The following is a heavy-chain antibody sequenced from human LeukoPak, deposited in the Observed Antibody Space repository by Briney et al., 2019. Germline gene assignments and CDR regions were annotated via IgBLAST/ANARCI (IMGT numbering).Heavy chain of an antibody. V-gene: IGHV1-2*04. Sequence: ASVKVSCKASGYTFTSYDINWVRQAPGQGLEWMGWINPNSGGTNYAQKFQGWVTMTRDTSISTAYMELSRLRSDDTAVYYCARASGSGCYFDYYYGMDVWGQGTTVTVSS. CDR3: ARASGSGCYFDYYYGMDV. J-gene: IGHJ6*02. D-gene: IGHD3-10*01. CDR2: INPNSGGT. CDR1: GYTFTSYD.